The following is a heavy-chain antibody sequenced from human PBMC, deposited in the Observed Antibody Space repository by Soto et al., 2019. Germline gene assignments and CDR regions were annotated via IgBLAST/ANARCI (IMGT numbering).Heavy chain of an antibody. D-gene: IGHD3-16*01. Sequence: SETLSLTCTVSGGSISSSSYYWGWIRQPPGKGLEWIGSIHYSGSTYYNPSLKSRVTISVDTSKNQFSLKLSSVTAADTAVYYRARFLRDDAFDIWGQGTMVTVSS. CDR2: IHYSGST. CDR3: ARFLRDDAFDI. CDR1: GGSISSSSYY. J-gene: IGHJ3*02. V-gene: IGHV4-39*01.